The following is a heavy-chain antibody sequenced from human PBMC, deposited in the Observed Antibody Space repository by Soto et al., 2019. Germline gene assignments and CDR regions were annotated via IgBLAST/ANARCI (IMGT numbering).Heavy chain of an antibody. D-gene: IGHD6-19*01. CDR3: AGVVGSSGWYYGSFDI. J-gene: IGHJ3*02. Sequence: QVQLQQWGAGLLKPSETLSLTCAVYGGSFSGSYWNWIRQPPGKGLEWIGEINQSGSTNYNPSLKSRVTISVDTSKNQFSLKLSSVTAADSAVYYCAGVVGSSGWYYGSFDIWGPGTMVTVSS. CDR2: INQSGST. V-gene: IGHV4-34*01. CDR1: GGSFSGSY.